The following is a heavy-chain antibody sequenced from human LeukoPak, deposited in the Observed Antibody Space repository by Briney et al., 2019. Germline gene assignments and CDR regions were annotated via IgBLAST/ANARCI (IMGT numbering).Heavy chain of an antibody. D-gene: IGHD5-18*01. CDR3: AKDTHLAAMVY. Sequence: GGSLRLSCATSGFTFSSYWMTWVRQAPGKGLEWVSAISGSGGSTYYADSVKGRFTISRDNSKNTLYLQMNSLRAEDTAVYYCAKDTHLAAMVYWGRGTLVTVSS. V-gene: IGHV3-23*01. CDR1: GFTFSSYW. J-gene: IGHJ4*02. CDR2: ISGSGGST.